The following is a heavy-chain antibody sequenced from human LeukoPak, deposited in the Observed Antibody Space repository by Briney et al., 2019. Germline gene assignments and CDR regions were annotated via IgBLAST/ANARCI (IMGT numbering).Heavy chain of an antibody. D-gene: IGHD5-24*01. CDR1: GYAFTSYG. Sequence: ASVKVSCKASGYAFTSYGFTWVRQAPGEGLEWMGWINAYNGNTKYAQKLQGRVSMTTDTSTSTAYMELRSLRSDDTAVDYCARGEIWFDPWGQGTLVTVSS. CDR3: ARGEIWFDP. V-gene: IGHV1-18*01. J-gene: IGHJ5*02. CDR2: INAYNGNT.